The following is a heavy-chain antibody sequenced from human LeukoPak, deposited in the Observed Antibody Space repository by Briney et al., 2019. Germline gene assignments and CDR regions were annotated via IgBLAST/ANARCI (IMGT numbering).Heavy chain of an antibody. D-gene: IGHD6-19*01. CDR3: AKDRGSIAVAGIDY. J-gene: IGHJ4*02. CDR2: ISGTVGST. Sequence: PGGSLRLSCAASGFTFSSYAMSWVRQAPGKGLEWVSAISGTVGSTYYADPVKGRFTISRDNSKNTLYLQMNSLRAEDTAVYYCAKDRGSIAVAGIDYWGQGTLVTVSS. CDR1: GFTFSSYA. V-gene: IGHV3-23*01.